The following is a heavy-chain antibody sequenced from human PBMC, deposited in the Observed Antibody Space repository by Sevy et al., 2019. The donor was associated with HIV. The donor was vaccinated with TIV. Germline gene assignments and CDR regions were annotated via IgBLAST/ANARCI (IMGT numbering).Heavy chain of an antibody. J-gene: IGHJ5*02. CDR2: ISGSGVIT. V-gene: IGHV3-23*01. CDR1: GFTFNRHA. CDR3: AKDLDYDILTGPWNA. D-gene: IGHD3-9*01. Sequence: GGSLRLSCAASGFTFNRHAMSWVRQAPGKGLEWVSGISGSGVITHYADSVRGRITIARDNSKNTLYLQMNSLRAEDTAKYDCAKDLDYDILTGPWNAWGQGTLVTVSS.